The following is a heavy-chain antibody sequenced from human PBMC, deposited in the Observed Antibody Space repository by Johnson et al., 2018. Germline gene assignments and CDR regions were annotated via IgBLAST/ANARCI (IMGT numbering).Heavy chain of an antibody. J-gene: IGHJ1*01. Sequence: VQLVQSGGGLVQPGRSLRLSCAASGFTFDDYAMHWVRQAPGKGLEWVSGISWNSGSIGYAASVKGRFTISRDNAKNSLYLQMNSLRAEDTAVYYCARDIADESEYFQHWGQGTLVTVSS. CDR1: GFTFDDYA. D-gene: IGHD6-13*01. V-gene: IGHV3-9*01. CDR3: ARDIADESEYFQH. CDR2: ISWNSGSI.